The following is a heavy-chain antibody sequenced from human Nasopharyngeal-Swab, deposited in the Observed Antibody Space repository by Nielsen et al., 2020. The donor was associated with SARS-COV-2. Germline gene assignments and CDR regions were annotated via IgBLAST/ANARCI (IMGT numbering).Heavy chain of an antibody. CDR1: GFTFSSYP. CDR3: ARVWQMGELVGGLAY. V-gene: IGHV3-30-3*01. Sequence: GGSLRLSCVASGFTFSSYPMHWVRQAPGKGLEWVAVISYDGSNEHYVDSVKGRFTISRGNSKNTLYLQMNSLRPEDTAVYYCARVWQMGELVGGLAYWGQGTLVTVSS. J-gene: IGHJ4*02. CDR2: ISYDGSNE. D-gene: IGHD1-26*01.